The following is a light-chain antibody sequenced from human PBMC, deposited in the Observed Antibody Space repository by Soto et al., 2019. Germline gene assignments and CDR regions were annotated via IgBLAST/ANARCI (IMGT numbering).Light chain of an antibody. CDR2: GAS. Sequence: EIVMTQSPATLSVSPGERATLXCRASQSVSINLAWYQQKPGQAPRLLIYGASIRATGIPDRFSGSGAGTDCTLTISRLEPEDFAVYYCQQYHNWPYTFGQGTKLEIK. CDR3: QQYHNWPYT. V-gene: IGKV3D-15*01. CDR1: QSVSIN. J-gene: IGKJ2*01.